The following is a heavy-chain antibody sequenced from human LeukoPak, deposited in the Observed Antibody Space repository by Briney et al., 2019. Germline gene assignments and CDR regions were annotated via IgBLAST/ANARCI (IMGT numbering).Heavy chain of an antibody. Sequence: GGSLRLSCAASGFTFSSYWTHWVRQAPGKGLVWVSRINSDGSSTSYADSVKGRFTISRDNAENTLYLQMNSLRAEDTAVYYCARESFNYGDLFDYWGQGTLVTVSS. CDR3: ARESFNYGDLFDY. CDR2: INSDGSST. J-gene: IGHJ4*02. CDR1: GFTFSSYW. V-gene: IGHV3-74*01. D-gene: IGHD4-17*01.